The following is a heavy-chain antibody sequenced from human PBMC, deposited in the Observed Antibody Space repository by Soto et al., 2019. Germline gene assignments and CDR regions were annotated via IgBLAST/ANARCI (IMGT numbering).Heavy chain of an antibody. J-gene: IGHJ3*02. Sequence: SETLSLTCTVSGGSISSSSYYWGWIRQPPGKGLEWIGSIYYSGSTYYNPSLKSRVTISVDTSKNQFSLKLSSVTAADTAVYYCASPYGGDGAEDAFDIWGQGTMVTVSS. V-gene: IGHV4-39*01. CDR2: IYYSGST. CDR1: GGSISSSSYY. D-gene: IGHD4-17*01. CDR3: ASPYGGDGAEDAFDI.